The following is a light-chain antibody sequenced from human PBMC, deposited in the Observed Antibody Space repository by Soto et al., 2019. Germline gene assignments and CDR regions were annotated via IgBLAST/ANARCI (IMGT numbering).Light chain of an antibody. Sequence: QSVLTQPPSVSAAPGQKVTISCSGTISNIGNNYLSWYQHVPGTAPKLLIYDNVRRPSGIPDRFSGSKSGTSATLDITGLQTGDEDDYYCETWDTFLSAVVFGGGTKLTVL. CDR1: ISNIGNNY. J-gene: IGLJ2*01. CDR2: DNV. V-gene: IGLV1-51*01. CDR3: ETWDTFLSAVV.